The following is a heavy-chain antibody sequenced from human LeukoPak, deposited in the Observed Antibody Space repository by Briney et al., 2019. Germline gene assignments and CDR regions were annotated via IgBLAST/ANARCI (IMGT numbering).Heavy chain of an antibody. J-gene: IGHJ3*01. V-gene: IGHV1-69*01. Sequence: SVKVSCKASGGTFSSYAISWVRQAPGQGLEWMGGIIPIFGTANYAQKFQGRATITADESTSTAYMELSSLRSEDTAVYYCATFTAPRNAFDLWGQGTMVTVSS. CDR2: IIPIFGTA. CDR1: GGTFSSYA. CDR3: ATFTAPRNAFDL. D-gene: IGHD3-16*01.